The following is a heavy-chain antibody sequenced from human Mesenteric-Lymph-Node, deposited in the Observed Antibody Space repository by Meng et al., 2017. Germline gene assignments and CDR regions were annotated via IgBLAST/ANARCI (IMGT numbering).Heavy chain of an antibody. J-gene: IGHJ4*02. Sequence: GGSLRLSCVGSGFTFSSYAVGWVRQVPGKGLEWVSVISGSSGRIDYADSVKDRFTISRDNSKNTLSLEMNSLRVEDTAVYHCVKSLMYSSGWYSYFFDYWGQGTLVTVSS. CDR2: ISGSSGRI. CDR3: VKSLMYSSGWYSYFFDY. V-gene: IGHV3-23*01. CDR1: GFTFSSYA. D-gene: IGHD6-19*01.